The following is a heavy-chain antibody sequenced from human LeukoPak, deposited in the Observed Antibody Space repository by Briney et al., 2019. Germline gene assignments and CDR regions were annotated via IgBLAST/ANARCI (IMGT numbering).Heavy chain of an antibody. CDR2: TRYDGSNK. CDR3: AKENLHGSGSYYDY. Sequence: GGSLRLSCAASGFTFDDYGMSWVRQAPGKGLEWVAFTRYDGSNKYYADSVKGRFTISRGNSKNTLYLQMNSLRAEDTAVYYCAKENLHGSGSYYDYWGQGTLVTVSS. V-gene: IGHV3-30*02. J-gene: IGHJ4*02. CDR1: GFTFDDYG. D-gene: IGHD3-10*01.